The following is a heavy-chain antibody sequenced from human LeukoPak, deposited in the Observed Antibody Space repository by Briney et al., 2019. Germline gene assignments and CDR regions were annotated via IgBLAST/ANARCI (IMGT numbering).Heavy chain of an antibody. J-gene: IGHJ4*02. D-gene: IGHD6-19*01. V-gene: IGHV4-34*01. CDR2: INHSGST. Sequence: SETLSLTCTVSAGSISGYYWSWIRQPPGKGLEWIGEINHSGSTNYNPSLKSRVTISVDTSKNQFSLKLSSVTAADTAVYYCARGTPYSSGWYAGIHYFDYWGQGTLVTVSS. CDR3: ARGTPYSSGWYAGIHYFDY. CDR1: AGSISGYY.